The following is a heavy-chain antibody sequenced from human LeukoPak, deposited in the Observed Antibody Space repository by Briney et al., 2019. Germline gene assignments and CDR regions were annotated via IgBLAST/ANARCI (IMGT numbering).Heavy chain of an antibody. CDR3: AKDLEGGIWFGGLGFAEYFQH. CDR1: GFTFSSYA. V-gene: IGHV3-23*01. Sequence: GGSLRLSCAASGFTFSSYAMSWVRQAPGKGLEWVSAISGSGGSTYYADSVKGRFTISRDNSKNTLYLQMNSLRAEDTAVYYCAKDLEGGIWFGGLGFAEYFQHWGQGTLVTVSS. CDR2: ISGSGGST. D-gene: IGHD3-10*01. J-gene: IGHJ1*01.